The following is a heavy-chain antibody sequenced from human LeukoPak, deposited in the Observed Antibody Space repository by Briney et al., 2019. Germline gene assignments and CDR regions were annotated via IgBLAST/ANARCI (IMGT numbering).Heavy chain of an antibody. CDR1: GFTFTTYG. D-gene: IGHD3-3*01. Sequence: PGGSLRLSCAASGFTFTTYGMHWVRQAPGKGLEWVAFIRYDGSNKYYADSVKGRFTISRDNSKNTLYLQMNSLRAEDTAVYYCAKDQTHFWSGYAPFDYWGQGTLVTVSS. V-gene: IGHV3-30*02. CDR3: AKDQTHFWSGYAPFDY. J-gene: IGHJ4*02. CDR2: IRYDGSNK.